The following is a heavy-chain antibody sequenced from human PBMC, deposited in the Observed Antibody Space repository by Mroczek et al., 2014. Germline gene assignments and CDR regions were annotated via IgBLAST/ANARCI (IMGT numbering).Heavy chain of an antibody. D-gene: IGHD3-3*01. CDR3: ARADFWSGYYDY. CDR1: GGSISSYY. V-gene: IGHV4-59*01. Sequence: QVQLQESGPGLVKPSETLSLTCTVSGGSISSYYWSWIRQPPGKGLEWIGYIYYSGSTNYNPSLKSRVTISVDTSKNQFSLKLSSVTAADTAVYYCARADFWSGYYDYWGQGTLVTVSS. CDR2: IYYSGST. J-gene: IGHJ4*02.